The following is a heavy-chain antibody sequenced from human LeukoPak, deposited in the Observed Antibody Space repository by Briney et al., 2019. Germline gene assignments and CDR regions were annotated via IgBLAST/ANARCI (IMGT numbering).Heavy chain of an antibody. CDR1: GFIFSSYG. CDR2: ISYDGSNK. D-gene: IGHD3-9*01. J-gene: IGHJ4*02. CDR3: AKLLGWAYDILTGSSPNPLDY. Sequence: GGSLRLSCAASGFIFSSYGMHWVRQAPGKGLEWVAVISYDGSNKYYADSVKGRFTISRDNSKNTLYLQMNSLRAEDTAVYYCAKLLGWAYDILTGSSPNPLDYWGQGTLVTVSS. V-gene: IGHV3-30*18.